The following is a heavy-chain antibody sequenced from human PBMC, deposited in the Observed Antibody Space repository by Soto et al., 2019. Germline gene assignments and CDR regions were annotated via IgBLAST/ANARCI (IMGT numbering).Heavy chain of an antibody. CDR1: GFSLSTSGVG. D-gene: IGHD3-9*01. J-gene: IGHJ4*02. CDR3: ALSPNRYFDWS. Sequence: QITLKESGPPLVKPTQTLTLTCTFSGFSLSTSGVGVGWIRQPPGKALEWLALIYWDDDKRYSPSLKSRLTXTXXTSKKQVVLTMTNMDPVDTATYYCALSPNRYFDWSWGQGTLVTVSS. CDR2: IYWDDDK. V-gene: IGHV2-5*02.